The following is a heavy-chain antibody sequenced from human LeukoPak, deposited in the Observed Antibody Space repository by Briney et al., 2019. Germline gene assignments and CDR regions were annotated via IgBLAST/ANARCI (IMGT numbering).Heavy chain of an antibody. CDR2: IKQDGSEK. CDR1: GFTFSSYS. Sequence: GGSLRLSCAASGFTFSSYSMNWVRQAPGKGLEWVANIKQDGSEKYYVDSVKGRFTISRDNAKSSLYLQMNSLRVEDTAVYYCTRGVTIVPDYWGQGTLVTVSS. D-gene: IGHD2-8*01. CDR3: TRGVTIVPDY. V-gene: IGHV3-7*01. J-gene: IGHJ4*02.